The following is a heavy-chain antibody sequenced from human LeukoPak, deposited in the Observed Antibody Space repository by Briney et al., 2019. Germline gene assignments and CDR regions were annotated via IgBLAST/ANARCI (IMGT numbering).Heavy chain of an antibody. CDR1: GGSFSGYY. V-gene: IGHV4-34*01. Sequence: SETLSLTCAVYGGSFSGYYWSWIRQPPGKGLEWIGEINHSGSTNYNPSLKSRVTISVDTSKNQFSLKLSSVTAADTAVYYCARQLDYGASSGWFDPWGQGTLVTVSS. J-gene: IGHJ5*02. CDR2: INHSGST. CDR3: ARQLDYGASSGWFDP. D-gene: IGHD4-17*01.